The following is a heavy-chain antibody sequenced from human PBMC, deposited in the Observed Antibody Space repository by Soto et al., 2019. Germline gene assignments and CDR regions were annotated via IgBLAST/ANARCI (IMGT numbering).Heavy chain of an antibody. CDR3: ASRGYSYGYVYYYYYGMDG. CDR2: ISGSGGNT. V-gene: IGHV3-23*01. D-gene: IGHD5-18*01. Sequence: GGSLRLSCAASGFTFSSYAMSWVRQAPGKGLEWVSAISGSGGNTYYADSVKGRFTISRDNSKNTLYLQMNSLRAEDTAVYYCASRGYSYGYVYYYYYGMDGWGQGTTVTV. CDR1: GFTFSSYA. J-gene: IGHJ6*02.